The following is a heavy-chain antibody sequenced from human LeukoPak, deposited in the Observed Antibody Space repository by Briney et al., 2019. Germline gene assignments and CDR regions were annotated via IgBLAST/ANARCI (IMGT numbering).Heavy chain of an antibody. V-gene: IGHV4-34*01. CDR3: ARGLKPYCTNGVCYTSDY. D-gene: IGHD2-8*01. CDR1: GGSLSGFY. CDR2: MNPSGST. Sequence: PSETLSLTCAVYGGSLSGFYWNWIRQPPGKGLEWIGEMNPSGSTTYNPSLKSRVSMSLDTSKNQFSLKLSSVTAADTAVYYCARGLKPYCTNGVCYTSDYWGQGTLATVSS. J-gene: IGHJ4*02.